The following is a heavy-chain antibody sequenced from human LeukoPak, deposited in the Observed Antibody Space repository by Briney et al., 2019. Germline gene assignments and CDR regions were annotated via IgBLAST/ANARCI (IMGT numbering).Heavy chain of an antibody. D-gene: IGHD3-10*01. CDR1: GFTFSSYG. CDR3: AKEQTSSGYFDY. V-gene: IGHV3-33*06. Sequence: GGSLRLSCAASGFTFSSYGIHWVRQAPGKGLEWVAVIWYDGSNKYYADSVKGRFTISRDNSKNTLYLQMNSLRADDTAVYYCAKEQTSSGYFDYWGQGTLVTVSS. CDR2: IWYDGSNK. J-gene: IGHJ4*02.